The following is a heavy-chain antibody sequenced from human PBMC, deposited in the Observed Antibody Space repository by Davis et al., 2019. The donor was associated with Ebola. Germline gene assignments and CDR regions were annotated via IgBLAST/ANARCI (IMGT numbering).Heavy chain of an antibody. V-gene: IGHV1-46*01. CDR1: GYTFTSYY. J-gene: IGHJ3*02. CDR2: INPSGGST. D-gene: IGHD3-3*01. CDR3: ARTYYDFWSGYYPDAFDI. Sequence: ASVKVSCKASGYTFTSYYMHWVRQAPGQGLEWMGIINPSGGSTSYAQKFQGRVTMTRDTSTSTVYMELSSLRSEDTAVYYCARTYYDFWSGYYPDAFDIWGQGTMVTVSS.